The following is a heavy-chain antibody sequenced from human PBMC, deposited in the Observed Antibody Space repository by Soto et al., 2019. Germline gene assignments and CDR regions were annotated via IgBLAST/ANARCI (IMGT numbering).Heavy chain of an antibody. J-gene: IGHJ6*02. CDR1: GFTFDDYA. Sequence: GGSLRLSCAASGFTFDDYAMHWVRQAPGKGLEWVSGINWNSHNMASAVSLKGRFTISRDNAKNSLYLQMNSLRPEDTALYYCAKDIGGRGNSEGYGLDVWGQGTTVTVSS. V-gene: IGHV3-9*01. D-gene: IGHD2-21*02. CDR2: INWNSHNM. CDR3: AKDIGGRGNSEGYGLDV.